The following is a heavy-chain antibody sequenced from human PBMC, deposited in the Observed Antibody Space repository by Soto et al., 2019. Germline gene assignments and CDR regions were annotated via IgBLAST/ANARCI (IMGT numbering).Heavy chain of an antibody. CDR3: ATLASVQVERYDC. CDR1: GFTFSSYW. D-gene: IGHD1-1*01. J-gene: IGHJ4*02. Sequence: PGGSLRFSCAASGFTFSSYWMHWVRQVPGKGLVWVSRINSDGRSTNYADSVKGRFTISRDNTKNTLYLQMNSLRAEDTAVYYCATLASVQVERYDCWGQGTLVTVSS. V-gene: IGHV3-74*01. CDR2: INSDGRST.